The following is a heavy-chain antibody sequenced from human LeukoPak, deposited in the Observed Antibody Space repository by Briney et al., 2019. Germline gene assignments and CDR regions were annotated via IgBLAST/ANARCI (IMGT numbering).Heavy chain of an antibody. Sequence: ASVKVSCKASGYTFTGYYMHWVRQAPGQGLAWMGWINPNSGGTNNEQKFQGRVTMTRDTSISTAYLELSRLRFDDTAVYYCARGDLDTAMVTPDYWGQGTLVTVSS. J-gene: IGHJ4*02. CDR1: GYTFTGYY. D-gene: IGHD5-18*01. CDR2: INPNSGGT. CDR3: ARGDLDTAMVTPDY. V-gene: IGHV1-2*02.